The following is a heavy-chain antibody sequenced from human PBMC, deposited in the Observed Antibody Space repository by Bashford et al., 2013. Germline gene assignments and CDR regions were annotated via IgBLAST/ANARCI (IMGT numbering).Heavy chain of an antibody. CDR1: GFTFSNCA. V-gene: IGHV3-23*01. D-gene: IGHD6-13*01. Sequence: GGSLRLSCAASGFTFSNCAVSWVRQAPGKGLEWVSTISGSGTTTYYADSVKGRFTISRDVSKNTLYLQMNSLRAEDTAVYHCAKDLVCTSSWHGGIEYWGQGTLVTVSS. J-gene: IGHJ4*02. CDR3: AKDLVCTSSWHGGIEY. CDR2: ISGSGTTT.